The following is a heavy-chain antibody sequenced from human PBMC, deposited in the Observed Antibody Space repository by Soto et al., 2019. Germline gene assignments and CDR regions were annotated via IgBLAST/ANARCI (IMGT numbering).Heavy chain of an antibody. J-gene: IGHJ6*02. CDR1: GYTLTELS. Sequence: ASVKVSCKVSGYTLTELSMHWVRQAPGKGLEWMGGFDPEDGETIYAQKFQGRVTMTEDTSTDTAYMELSSLRSEDTVVYYCATGSPQRQTVEVYYGMDVWGQGTTVTVSS. D-gene: IGHD4-17*01. CDR3: ATGSPQRQTVEVYYGMDV. V-gene: IGHV1-24*01. CDR2: FDPEDGET.